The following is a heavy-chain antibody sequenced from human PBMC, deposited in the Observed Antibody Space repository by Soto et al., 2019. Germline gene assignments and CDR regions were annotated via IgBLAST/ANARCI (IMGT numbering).Heavy chain of an antibody. D-gene: IGHD2-21*01. V-gene: IGHV1-69*01. J-gene: IGHJ4*03. CDR1: GVTFSTSG. CDR2: IIPLFGTP. CDR3: ARVSPSICGGGNCYRLDSYFDS. Sequence: QVQLVQSGAEVKKPGSSLKVSCKTSGVTFSTSGISWVRQGPGQGLAWMGGIIPLFGTPKYARKFQGRVSITADDSATTTYLELSGLSSDDTAIYYSARVSPSICGGGNCYRLDSYFDSWGQGSQVVVSS.